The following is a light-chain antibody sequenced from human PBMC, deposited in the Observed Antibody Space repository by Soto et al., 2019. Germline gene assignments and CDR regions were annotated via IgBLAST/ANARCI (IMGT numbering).Light chain of an antibody. CDR1: QSINNRY. V-gene: IGKV3-20*01. Sequence: EIVLTQSPGTLSLSPGERATLSCRASQSINNRYLAWYQQKPGQAPRLLIYAASSRATGIPDRFSGSGSGTDFTLTISRLEPEDFAVYYCQQFGSSPGFTFGPGTKWISN. J-gene: IGKJ3*01. CDR2: AAS. CDR3: QQFGSSPGFT.